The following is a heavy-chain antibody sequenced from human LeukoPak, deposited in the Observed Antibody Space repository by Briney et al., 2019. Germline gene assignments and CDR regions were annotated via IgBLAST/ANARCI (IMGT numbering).Heavy chain of an antibody. CDR1: GFTFSSYA. J-gene: IGHJ6*03. Sequence: GGSLRLSCAASGFTFSSYAMSWVRQAPGKGLEWVSAISGSGVSTYYADSVKGRFTISRDNSKNTLYLQMNSLRAEDTAVYYCAKAFRGYYYGSGRSGYYYYYYMDVWGKGTTVTVSS. CDR2: ISGSGVST. V-gene: IGHV3-23*01. D-gene: IGHD3-10*01. CDR3: AKAFRGYYYGSGRSGYYYYYYMDV.